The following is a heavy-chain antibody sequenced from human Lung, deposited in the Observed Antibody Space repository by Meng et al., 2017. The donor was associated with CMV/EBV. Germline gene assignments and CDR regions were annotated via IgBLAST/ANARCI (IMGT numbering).Heavy chain of an antibody. J-gene: IGHJ4*02. CDR1: GDIVSSNSAA. D-gene: IGHD4-23*01. CDR2: TYYRSKWYH. CDR3: ARGINGGCGD. V-gene: IGHV6-1*01. Sequence: QVPPQHPGPVQVKPSQTLSLTCSISGDIVSSNSAAWHWIRQSPSRGLEWLGRTYYRSKWYHEYAVSVKSRITISPDTPKNQFSLQLNSMTPEDTAVYYCARGINGGCGDWGQGTLVTVSS.